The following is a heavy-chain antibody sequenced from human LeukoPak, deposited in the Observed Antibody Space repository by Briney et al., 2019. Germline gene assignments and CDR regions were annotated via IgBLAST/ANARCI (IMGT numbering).Heavy chain of an antibody. CDR3: ARHKIGYCSGGSCYPPTGYYYYMDV. V-gene: IGHV5-51*01. CDR2: IYPGDSDT. D-gene: IGHD2-15*01. J-gene: IGHJ6*03. Sequence: GESLKISCKGSGYSFTSYWIGWVRQMPGKGLGWMGIIYPGDSDTRYSPSFQGQVTISADKSISTAYLQWSSLKASDTAMYYCARHKIGYCSGGSCYPPTGYYYYMDVWGKGTTVTVSS. CDR1: GYSFTSYW.